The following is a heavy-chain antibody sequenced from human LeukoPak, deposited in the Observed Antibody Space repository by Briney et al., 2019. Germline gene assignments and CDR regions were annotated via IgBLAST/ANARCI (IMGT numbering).Heavy chain of an antibody. V-gene: IGHV1-2*02. CDR1: GYTFTSYY. CDR2: INPNSGGT. J-gene: IGHJ4*02. D-gene: IGHD3-10*01. CDR3: ARGLNRRNYYGSGSYYNYFDY. Sequence: ASVRVSCKASGYTFTSYYMHWVRQAPGQGLEWMGWINPNSGGTNYAQKFQGRVTMTRDTSISTAYMELSRLRSDDTAVYYCARGLNRRNYYGSGSYYNYFDYWGQGTLVTVSS.